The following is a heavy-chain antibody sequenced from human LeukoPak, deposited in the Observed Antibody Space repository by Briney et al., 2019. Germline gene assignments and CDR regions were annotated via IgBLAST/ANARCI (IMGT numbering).Heavy chain of an antibody. CDR2: IRYDGSNK. CDR1: GFTFSSYG. J-gene: IGHJ4*02. CDR3: ARDYYDSSGIDY. D-gene: IGHD3-22*01. Sequence: PGGSLRLSCAASGFTFSSYGMHWVRQAPGKGLEWVAFIRYDGSNKYYADSVKGRFTIFRDNSKNTLYLQMNSLRAEGTAVYYCARDYYDSSGIDYWGQGTLVTVSS. V-gene: IGHV3-30*02.